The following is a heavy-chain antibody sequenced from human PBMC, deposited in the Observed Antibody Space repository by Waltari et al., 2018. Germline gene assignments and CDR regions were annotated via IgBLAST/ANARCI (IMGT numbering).Heavy chain of an antibody. D-gene: IGHD4-17*01. CDR1: DFSGSSNY. V-gene: IGHV3-53*01. Sequence: EVVLVESGGGLIQPGGSMRRSCAASDFSGSSNYMSWVRQAPGKGLVWVSILHSDSTTYYADSVKGRFTISRDMSKNTLYLQMNSLRADDTAVYWARTYGGNSPGAFDVWGQGTMVTISS. CDR3: RTYGGNSPGAFDV. CDR2: LHSDSTT. J-gene: IGHJ3*01.